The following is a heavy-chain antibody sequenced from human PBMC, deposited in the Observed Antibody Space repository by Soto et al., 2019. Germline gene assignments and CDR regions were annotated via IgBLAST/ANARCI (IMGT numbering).Heavy chain of an antibody. CDR1: GGSISSGDYY. D-gene: IGHD3-16*02. CDR2: IYYSGST. J-gene: IGHJ5*02. CDR3: ARGYTLPPNSFDP. Sequence: SETLSLTCTVSGGSISSGDYYWSWIRQPPGKGLEWIGYIYYSGSTYYNPSLKSRVTISVDTSKNQFSLKLSSVTAADTAVYYCARGYTLPPNSFDPWGQGTLVTVSS. V-gene: IGHV4-30-4*01.